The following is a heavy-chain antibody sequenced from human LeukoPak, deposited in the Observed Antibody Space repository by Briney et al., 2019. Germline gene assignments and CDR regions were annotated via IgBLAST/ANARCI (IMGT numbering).Heavy chain of an antibody. CDR1: GFTFSSYW. V-gene: IGHV3-74*01. D-gene: IGHD6-19*01. CDR2: INTDGSST. J-gene: IGHJ4*02. Sequence: GGSLRLSCAASGFTFSSYWMHWVRQAPGKGLVWVSRINTDGSSTSSADSVKGRFTISRDNAKNTLYLQMNSLRAEDTAVYYCAPSSLTFSNGWYGYWGQGTLVTVSS. CDR3: APSSLTFSNGWYGY.